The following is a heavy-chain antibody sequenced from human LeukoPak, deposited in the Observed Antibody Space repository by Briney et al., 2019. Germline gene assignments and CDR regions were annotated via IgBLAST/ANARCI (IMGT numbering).Heavy chain of an antibody. J-gene: IGHJ4*02. CDR1: GYTFTSYY. V-gene: IGHV1-46*01. Sequence: ASVKVPCKASGYTFTSYYMHWVRQAPGQGLEWMGIINPSGGSTSYAQKFQGRVTMTRDTSTSTVYMELSSLRSEDTAVYYCARGALKYCRGGSCYVYWGQGTLVTVSS. CDR2: INPSGGST. CDR3: ARGALKYCRGGSCYVY. D-gene: IGHD2-15*01.